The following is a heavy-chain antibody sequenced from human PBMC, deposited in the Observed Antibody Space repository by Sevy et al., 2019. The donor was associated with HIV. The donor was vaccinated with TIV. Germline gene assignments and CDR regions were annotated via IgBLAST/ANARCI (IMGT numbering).Heavy chain of an antibody. CDR1: GFTFSVYS. D-gene: IGHD3-22*01. CDR2: ISSRFYI. Sequence: GGSLRLSCAASGFTFSVYSMNWVRQAPGKGLEWVSSISSRFYINYADSVKGRFTISRDNAKNSLYLQMNSLRADDTAVYYCVQEIGAKNHVWGQGTTVTVSS. CDR3: VQEIGAKNHV. J-gene: IGHJ6*02. V-gene: IGHV3-21*01.